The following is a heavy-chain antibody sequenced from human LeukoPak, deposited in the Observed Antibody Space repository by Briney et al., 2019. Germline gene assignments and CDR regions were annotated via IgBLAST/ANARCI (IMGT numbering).Heavy chain of an antibody. CDR2: IYHSGST. D-gene: IGHD2-15*01. CDR3: ARGYCSGGSCYLSNWFDP. CDR1: GGSISSGGYS. J-gene: IGHJ5*02. Sequence: SETLSLTCAVSGGSISSGGYSWSWIRQPPGKGLEWIGYIYHSGSTYYNPSLKSRVTISVDRSKNQFSLKLSSVTAADTAVSYCARGYCSGGSCYLSNWFDPWGQGTLVTVSS. V-gene: IGHV4-30-2*01.